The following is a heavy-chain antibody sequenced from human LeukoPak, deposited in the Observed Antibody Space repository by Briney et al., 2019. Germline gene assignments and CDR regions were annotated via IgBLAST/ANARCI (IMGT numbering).Heavy chain of an antibody. Sequence: GGSLRLSCAASGFTFSSYWMHWVRQAPGKGLVWVSRINSDGSSTSYADSVKGRFTISRDNAKDTLYLQMNSLRAEDTAVYYCARVIRGSGSEAFDIWGQGTMVTVSS. CDR1: GFTFSSYW. V-gene: IGHV3-74*01. D-gene: IGHD3-10*01. CDR2: INSDGSST. J-gene: IGHJ3*02. CDR3: ARVIRGSGSEAFDI.